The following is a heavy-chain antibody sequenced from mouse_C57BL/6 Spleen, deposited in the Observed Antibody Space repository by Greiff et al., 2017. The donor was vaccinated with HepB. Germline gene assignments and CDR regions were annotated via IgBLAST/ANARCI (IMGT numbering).Heavy chain of an antibody. J-gene: IGHJ4*01. CDR2: IDPSDSYT. CDR1: GYTFTSYW. D-gene: IGHD2-5*01. CDR3: ARRGYSNLYYYAMDY. Sequence: QVQLQQPGAELVKPGASVKLSCKASGYTFTSYWMQWVKQRPGQGLEWIGEIDPSDSYTTYNQKFKGKATLTVDTYSSTAYMQLSSLTSEDSAVYYCARRGYSNLYYYAMDYWGQGTSVTVSS. V-gene: IGHV1-50*01.